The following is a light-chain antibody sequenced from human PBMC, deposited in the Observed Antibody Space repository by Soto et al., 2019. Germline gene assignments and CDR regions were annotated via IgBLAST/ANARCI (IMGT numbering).Light chain of an antibody. V-gene: IGKV3D-15*01. J-gene: IGKJ4*01. Sequence: EIVMTQSPATLSVSPGERATLSCRASQSVNIYLAWYQQKPGQAPRLLIFGASYRATGIPARFSGSGSGTEFNLTISSLQSEDFAVYFCQQYHDWLRLPFGGGTKVDIK. CDR3: QQYHDWLRLP. CDR1: QSVNIY. CDR2: GAS.